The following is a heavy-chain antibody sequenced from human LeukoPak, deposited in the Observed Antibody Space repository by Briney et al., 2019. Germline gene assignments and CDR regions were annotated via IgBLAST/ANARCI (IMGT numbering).Heavy chain of an antibody. CDR2: ISSSNSTI. D-gene: IGHD3-9*01. CDR3: AKAGTPYYDILTGYSFDY. J-gene: IGHJ4*02. V-gene: IGHV3-48*01. Sequence: GGSLRLSCAASGFTFSSYSMNWVRQAPGKGLEWVSYISSSNSTIYYADSVKGRFTISRDNAKNSLYLQMNSLRAEDTAVYYCAKAGTPYYDILTGYSFDYWGQGTLVTVSS. CDR1: GFTFSSYS.